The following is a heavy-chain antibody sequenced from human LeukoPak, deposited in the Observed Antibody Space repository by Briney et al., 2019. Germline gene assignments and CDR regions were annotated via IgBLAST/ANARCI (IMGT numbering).Heavy chain of an antibody. Sequence: SETLSLTCTVSGGSISSSSYYWGWIRQPAGKGLEWIGRIYTSGSTNYNPSLKSRVTMSVDTSKNQFSLKLSSVTAADTAVYYCARQYYDILTGYSRRSYYFDYWGQGTLVTVSS. CDR2: IYTSGST. V-gene: IGHV4-61*02. CDR1: GGSISSSSYY. D-gene: IGHD3-9*01. J-gene: IGHJ4*02. CDR3: ARQYYDILTGYSRRSYYFDY.